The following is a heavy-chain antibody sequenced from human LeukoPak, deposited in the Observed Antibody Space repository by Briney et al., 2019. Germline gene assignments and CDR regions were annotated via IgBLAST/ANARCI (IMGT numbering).Heavy chain of an antibody. CDR2: IYPHDSDI. J-gene: IGHJ4*02. CDR3: ARVESSGYYSYTSVY. CDR1: GCSFNNYW. V-gene: IGHV5-51*01. Sequence: NPGESLKTSCQSSGCSFNNYWIGLVRPVPGKGPELMGVIYPHDSDIRYSPSFQGQHTISTDKSIPTPSLQWHSLNSSHAAMYYCARVESSGYYSYTSVYWGQGTLVTVSS. D-gene: IGHD3-22*01.